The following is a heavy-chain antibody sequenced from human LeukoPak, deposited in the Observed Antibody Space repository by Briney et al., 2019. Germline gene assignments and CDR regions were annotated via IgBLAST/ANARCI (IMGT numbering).Heavy chain of an antibody. CDR1: GFTFSNYG. J-gene: IGHJ4*02. D-gene: IGHD6-19*01. CDR2: ISSSSSTI. Sequence: GGSLRLSCVASGFTFSNYGMHWVRQAPGKGLEWVSYISSSSSTIYYADSVKGRFTISRDNAKNSLYLQMNSLRAEDTAVYYCARMEGGYSSGWYLYYFDYWGQGTLVTVSS. CDR3: ARMEGGYSSGWYLYYFDY. V-gene: IGHV3-48*01.